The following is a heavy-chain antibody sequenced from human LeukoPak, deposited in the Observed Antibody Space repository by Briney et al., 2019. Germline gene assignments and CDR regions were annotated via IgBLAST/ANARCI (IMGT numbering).Heavy chain of an antibody. CDR1: GYTFTDYY. Sequence: ASVKVSCKASGYTFTDYYMHWVRQVPGQGLEWMGWINPNSGGTNYAQKFQGRVTMTRDTSISTAYMELSRLISDDTAVYYCARVGPTRSDFDYWGQGTLVTVSS. CDR2: INPNSGGT. D-gene: IGHD1-26*01. CDR3: ARVGPTRSDFDY. V-gene: IGHV1-2*02. J-gene: IGHJ4*02.